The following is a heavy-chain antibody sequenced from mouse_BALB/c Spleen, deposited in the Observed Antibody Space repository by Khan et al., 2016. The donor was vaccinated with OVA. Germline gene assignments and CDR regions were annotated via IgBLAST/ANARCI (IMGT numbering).Heavy chain of an antibody. D-gene: IGHD2-14*01. CDR1: GFSLSSYN. CDR2: IWGGGGT. J-gene: IGHJ4*01. Sequence: VQLQESGPGLVAPSQSLSITCTVSGFSLSSYNIHWVRQPPGKGLEWLGMIWGGGGTDYNSTLISRLSIRKDNSQSQVLLKMNSLQTDDTAMYYSARADYRYDGYYAMDYWGQGTSVTVSS. CDR3: ARADYRYDGYYAMDY. V-gene: IGHV2-6-4*01.